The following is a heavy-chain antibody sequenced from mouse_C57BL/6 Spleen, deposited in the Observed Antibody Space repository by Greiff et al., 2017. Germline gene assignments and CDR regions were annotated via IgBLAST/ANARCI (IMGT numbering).Heavy chain of an antibody. CDR3: VRQNGNYWYFDV. V-gene: IGHV10-1*01. D-gene: IGHD2-1*01. J-gene: IGHJ1*03. CDR1: GFSFNTYA. CDR2: IRSKSNNYAT. Sequence: VQLQQSGGGLVQPKGSLKLSCAASGFSFNTYAMNWVRQAPGKGLEWVARIRSKSNNYATYYADSVKDRFTISRDDSESMLYLQMNNLKTEDTAMYYCVRQNGNYWYFDVWGTGTTVTVSS.